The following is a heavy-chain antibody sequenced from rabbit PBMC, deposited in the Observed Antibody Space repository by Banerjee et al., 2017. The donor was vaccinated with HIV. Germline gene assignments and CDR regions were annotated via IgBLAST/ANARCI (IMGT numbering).Heavy chain of an antibody. Sequence: QEQLEESGGDLVKPEGSLTLTCTASGFSFSSSYCISWVRQAPGKGLEWIACIVAASGGSAYYATWAKGRFTISKTSSTTVTLQMTSLTAADTATYFCARGYSTSSGYYYFNLWGPGTLVTVS. CDR1: GFSFSSSYC. D-gene: IGHD1-1*01. CDR3: ARGYSTSSGYYYFNL. CDR2: IVAASGGSA. J-gene: IGHJ4*01. V-gene: IGHV1S45*01.